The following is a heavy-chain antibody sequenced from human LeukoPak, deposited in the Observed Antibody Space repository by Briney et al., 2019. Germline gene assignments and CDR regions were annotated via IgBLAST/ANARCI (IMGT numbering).Heavy chain of an antibody. CDR1: GYTFTGYY. Sequence: ASVKVSCKASGYTFTGYYMHWVRQAPGQGLEWMGWINPNSGGANYAQKFRGRVTMTRDTSISTAYMELSRLRSDDTAVYYCARDGYGSTSLIDYWGQGTLVTVSS. CDR2: INPNSGGA. V-gene: IGHV1-2*02. J-gene: IGHJ4*02. D-gene: IGHD2-2*01. CDR3: ARDGYGSTSLIDY.